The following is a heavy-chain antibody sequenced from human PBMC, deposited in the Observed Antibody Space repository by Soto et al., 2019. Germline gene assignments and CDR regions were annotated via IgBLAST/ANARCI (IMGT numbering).Heavy chain of an antibody. CDR1: GYAFTGYY. CDR2: INPNSGDT. CDR3: ASRYSYVHF. D-gene: IGHD5-18*01. Sequence: ASVKVSCKSSGYAFTGYYIHWVRQAPGQGLEWMGWINPNSGDTNYAQKFQGRVTMTRDTSFSTAYMELSSLRSDDTAVYYCASRYSYVHFWGQCTVVTVSS. J-gene: IGHJ4*02. V-gene: IGHV1-2*02.